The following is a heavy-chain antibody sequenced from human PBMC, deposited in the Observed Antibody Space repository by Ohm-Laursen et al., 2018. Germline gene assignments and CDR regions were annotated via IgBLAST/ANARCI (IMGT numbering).Heavy chain of an antibody. J-gene: IGHJ6*02. D-gene: IGHD5-18*01. Sequence: SETLSFTCTVSGGSISSYYWSWIRQPPGKGLEWIGYIYYSGSTNYNPSLKSRVTISVDTSKNQFSLKLSSVTAADTAVYYCARVGYLYGMDVWGQGTTVTVSS. CDR2: IYYSGST. CDR1: GGSISSYY. CDR3: ARVGYLYGMDV. V-gene: IGHV4-59*01.